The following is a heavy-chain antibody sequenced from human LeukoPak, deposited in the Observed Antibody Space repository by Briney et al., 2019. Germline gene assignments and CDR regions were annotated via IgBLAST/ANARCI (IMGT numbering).Heavy chain of an antibody. CDR2: IKEDGSEK. Sequence: GGSLRLSCAASGFTFSSYWMSWVRQAPGKGLEWVANIKEDGSEKYYVDSVKGRFTISRDNAKNSLYLQMNSLRAEDTAVYYCAGGSWGSSWYLYYYYCYMDVWGKGTTVTISS. D-gene: IGHD6-13*01. V-gene: IGHV3-7*03. CDR3: AGGSWGSSWYLYYYYCYMDV. J-gene: IGHJ6*03. CDR1: GFTFSSYW.